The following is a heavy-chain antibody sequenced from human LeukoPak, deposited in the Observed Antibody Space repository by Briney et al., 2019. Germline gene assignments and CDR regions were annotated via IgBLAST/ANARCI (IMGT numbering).Heavy chain of an antibody. V-gene: IGHV1-2*02. CDR1: GYTFTGYY. Sequence: ASVKVSCKASGYTFTGYYMHWVRQAPGQGLEWMGLINPNSGGTNYAQKFQGRVTMTRDTSISTAYMELSRLRSDDTAVYYCARVGPQAAAAPFDYWGQGTLVTVSS. J-gene: IGHJ4*02. D-gene: IGHD6-13*01. CDR2: INPNSGGT. CDR3: ARVGPQAAAAPFDY.